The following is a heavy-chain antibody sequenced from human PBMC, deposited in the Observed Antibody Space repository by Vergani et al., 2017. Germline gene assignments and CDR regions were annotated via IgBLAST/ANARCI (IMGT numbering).Heavy chain of an antibody. Sequence: VQLVQSGAEVKKPGASVKVSCKASGYTFTSYDINWVRQATGQGLEWMGWMNPNSGNTGYAQKFQGRVTMTRNTSISTAYMELSRLRSDDTAVYYCARGPKYCSSTSCYLGWFDPWGQGTLVTVSS. V-gene: IGHV1-8*01. D-gene: IGHD2-2*01. CDR3: ARGPKYCSSTSCYLGWFDP. CDR2: MNPNSGNT. CDR1: GYTFTSYD. J-gene: IGHJ5*02.